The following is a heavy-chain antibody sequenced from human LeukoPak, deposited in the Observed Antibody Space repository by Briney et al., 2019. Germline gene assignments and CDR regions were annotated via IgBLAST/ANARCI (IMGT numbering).Heavy chain of an antibody. CDR3: ARDYYDSSGYLRDY. CDR1: GYTFTRYY. Sequence: ASVKVSCKASGYTFTRYYMHWVRQAPGQGLEWMGWISAYNGNTNYAQKLQGRITMTTDTSTSTAYMDLRSLRSDDTAVYYCARDYYDSSGYLRDYWGQGTLVTVSS. D-gene: IGHD3-22*01. J-gene: IGHJ4*02. CDR2: ISAYNGNT. V-gene: IGHV1-18*04.